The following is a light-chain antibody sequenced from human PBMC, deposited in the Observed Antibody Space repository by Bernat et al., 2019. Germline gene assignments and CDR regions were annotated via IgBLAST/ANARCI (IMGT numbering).Light chain of an antibody. J-gene: IGKJ5*01. Sequence: DIQMTQSPSSLSASVGDRVTITCRASQRISSYLNWYQQKPGKAPKLLIYAASSLQSGVPSRFSGSGSGTDFTLTISSLQPEDFATYYCQQSYSNSITFGQGTRLEIQ. V-gene: IGKV1-39*01. CDR2: AAS. CDR3: QQSYSNSIT. CDR1: QRISSY.